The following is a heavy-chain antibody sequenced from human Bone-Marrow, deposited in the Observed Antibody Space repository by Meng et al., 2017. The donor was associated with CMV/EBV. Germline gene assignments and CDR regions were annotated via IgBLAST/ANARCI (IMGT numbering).Heavy chain of an antibody. Sequence: GGSLRLSCAASGFTFSSYSVKWVRQAPGKGLEWVSYISTTSHTIYYADSVKGRFTISRDKAKNALYLQMNSLRAEDTAVYYCARDKNCGGDCYWYFDYWGQGTLVTVSS. D-gene: IGHD2-21*01. CDR1: GFTFSSYS. CDR2: ISTTSHTI. V-gene: IGHV3-48*01. J-gene: IGHJ4*01. CDR3: ARDKNCGGDCYWYFDY.